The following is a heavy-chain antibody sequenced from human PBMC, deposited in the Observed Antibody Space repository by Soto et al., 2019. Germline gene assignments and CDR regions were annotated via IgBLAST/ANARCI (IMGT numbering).Heavy chain of an antibody. Sequence: HPGGSLRLSCAASGFTFSSYAMSWVRQAPGKGLEWVSAISGSGGSTYYADSVKGRFTISRDNSKNTLYLQMNSLRAEDTAVYCCAKQQPSIVVPAIHYGMDVWGQGTTVTVSS. CDR3: AKQQPSIVVPAIHYGMDV. J-gene: IGHJ6*02. V-gene: IGHV3-23*01. CDR1: GFTFSSYA. D-gene: IGHD2-2*01. CDR2: ISGSGGST.